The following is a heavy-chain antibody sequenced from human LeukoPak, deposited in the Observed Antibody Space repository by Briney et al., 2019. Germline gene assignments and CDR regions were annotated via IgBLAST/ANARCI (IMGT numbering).Heavy chain of an antibody. Sequence: GGSLRLSCAASGFTLSGSAMHWVRQASGKGLEWVGRIRSKANTYPTAYAASVRGRFTISRDESKNTAYLQMNRLKTEDTAVYYCTRRSTDDSSGYYSTWGQGTLVTVSS. D-gene: IGHD3-22*01. CDR2: IRSKANTYPT. CDR1: GFTLSGSA. CDR3: TRRSTDDSSGYYST. V-gene: IGHV3-73*01. J-gene: IGHJ5*02.